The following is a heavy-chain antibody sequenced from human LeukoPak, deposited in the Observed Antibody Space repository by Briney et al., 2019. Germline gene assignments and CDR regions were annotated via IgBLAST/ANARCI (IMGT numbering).Heavy chain of an antibody. V-gene: IGHV4-39*01. CDR3: ARGRPRTYCSGGSCYHFSAFDY. J-gene: IGHJ4*02. Sequence: PSETLSLTCTVSGGSISSSSYYWGWIRQPPGKGLEWIGSIYYSGSTYYNPSLKSRVTISVDTSKNQFSLKLSSVTAADTAVYYCARGRPRTYCSGGSCYHFSAFDYWGQGTLVTVSS. D-gene: IGHD2-15*01. CDR1: GGSISSSSYY. CDR2: IYYSGST.